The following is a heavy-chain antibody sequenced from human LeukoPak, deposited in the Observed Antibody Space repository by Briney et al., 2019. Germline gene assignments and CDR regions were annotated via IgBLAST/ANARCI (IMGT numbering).Heavy chain of an antibody. CDR3: ARDLGGYNPFDY. D-gene: IGHD5-18*01. Sequence: PGGSLRLSCAASGFTVSSNYMSWVRQAPGKGLEWVSVIYSGGSTFYADSVKGRFTISRDNSKNTLYLQTNSLRAEDTAVYYCARDLGGYNPFDYWGQGTLVTVSS. CDR2: IYSGGST. J-gene: IGHJ4*02. CDR1: GFTVSSNY. V-gene: IGHV3-66*01.